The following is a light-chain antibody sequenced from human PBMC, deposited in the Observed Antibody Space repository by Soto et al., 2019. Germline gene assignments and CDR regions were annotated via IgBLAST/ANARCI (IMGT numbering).Light chain of an antibody. V-gene: IGKV1-39*01. CDR3: QQTYSTPGWT. CDR2: AAS. J-gene: IGKJ1*01. Sequence: DIQMTQSPPSLSSCVLDRVTITCRASQTITSDLNWYQQRPGKAPKLLIYAASNLQSGVPSRFSGSGSGTDFTFIISSLQPEDSATYYCQQTYSTPGWTFGQGTKVDIK. CDR1: QTITSD.